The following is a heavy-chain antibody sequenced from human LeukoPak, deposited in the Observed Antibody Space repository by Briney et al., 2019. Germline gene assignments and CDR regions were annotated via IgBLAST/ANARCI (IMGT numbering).Heavy chain of an antibody. CDR1: GFTFSSYG. CDR3: AKDQYSSSYYFDY. V-gene: IGHV3-30*02. Sequence: GGSLKLSCAASGFTFSSYGMHWVRQAPGKGLEWVAFIRYDGSNKYYADSVKGRFTISRDNSKNTLYLQMNSLRAEDTAVYYCAKDQYSSSYYFDYWGQGTLVTVSS. J-gene: IGHJ4*02. D-gene: IGHD6-6*01. CDR2: IRYDGSNK.